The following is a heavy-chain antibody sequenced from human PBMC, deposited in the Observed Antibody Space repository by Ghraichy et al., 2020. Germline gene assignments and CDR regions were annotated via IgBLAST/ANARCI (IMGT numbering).Heavy chain of an antibody. D-gene: IGHD2-2*01. V-gene: IGHV3-9*01. J-gene: IGHJ4*02. CDR1: GFTFDDYA. CDR2: ISWNSGSI. Sequence: GGSLRLSCAASGFTFDDYAMHWVRQAPGKGLEWVSGISWNSGSIGYADSVKGRFTISRDNAKNSLYLQMNSLRAEDTALYYCAKATPAFDYWGQGTLVTVSS. CDR3: AKATPAFDY.